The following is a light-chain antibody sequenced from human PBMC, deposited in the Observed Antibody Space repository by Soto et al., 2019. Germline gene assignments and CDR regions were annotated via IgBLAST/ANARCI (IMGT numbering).Light chain of an antibody. CDR2: DAS. J-gene: IGKJ3*01. Sequence: EIVLTQSPATLSLSPGERATLTCRASQSVSSYLAWSQQKPGQAPRLLIYDASNRATGVPARFSGSGSETDFTLTISSLEPENFAVYYCHHRSNWRFTFGPGTKVDVK. V-gene: IGKV3-11*01. CDR3: HHRSNWRFT. CDR1: QSVSSY.